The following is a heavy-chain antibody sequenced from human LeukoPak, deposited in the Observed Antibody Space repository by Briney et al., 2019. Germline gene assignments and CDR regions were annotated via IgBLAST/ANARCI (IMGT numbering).Heavy chain of an antibody. Sequence: GGSLRLSCAASGFTFSSYSVNWVRQAPGKGLKWVAAISYDGSNKYYTDSVKGRFTISRDNSKNTLYLQMNSLRAEDTAVYYWGGRGEITTIMDLGYLGQGTLVTVSS. CDR1: GFTFSSYS. J-gene: IGHJ4*02. V-gene: IGHV3-30*03. D-gene: IGHD5-24*01. CDR2: ISYDGSNK. CDR3: GGRGEITTIMDLGY.